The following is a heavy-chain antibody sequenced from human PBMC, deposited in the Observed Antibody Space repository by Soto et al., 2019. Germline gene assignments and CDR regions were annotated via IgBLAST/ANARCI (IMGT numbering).Heavy chain of an antibody. CDR1: GGSISSYY. CDR3: ARDRGEMATIRWFDP. CDR2: IYYSGNT. D-gene: IGHD5-12*01. J-gene: IGHJ5*02. V-gene: IGHV4-59*01. Sequence: SETLSLTCTVSGGSISSYYWSWIRQPPGKGLEWIGYIYYSGNTNYNPSLKSRVTISVDTSKNQFSLKLSSVTAADTAAYYCARDRGEMATIRWFDPWGQGTLVTVSS.